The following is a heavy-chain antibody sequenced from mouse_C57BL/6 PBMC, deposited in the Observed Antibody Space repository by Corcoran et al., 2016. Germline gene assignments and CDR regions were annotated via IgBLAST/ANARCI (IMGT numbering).Heavy chain of an antibody. D-gene: IGHD1-1*01. CDR1: GFNIKNTY. Sequence: EVQLQQSVAELVRPGASVKLPCTASGFNIKNTYMHWVKQRPEQGLEWIGRIDPANGNTKYAPKFQGKATITADTSSNTAYLQLSSLTSEDTAIYYCAPDYYGSRGYFDYWGQGTTLTVSS. CDR2: IDPANGNT. J-gene: IGHJ2*01. CDR3: APDYYGSRGYFDY. V-gene: IGHV14-3*01.